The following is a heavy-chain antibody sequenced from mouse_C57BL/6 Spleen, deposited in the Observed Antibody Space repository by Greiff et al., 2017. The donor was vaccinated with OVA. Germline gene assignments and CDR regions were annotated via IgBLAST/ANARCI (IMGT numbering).Heavy chain of an antibody. D-gene: IGHD2-3*01. Sequence: DVMLVEPGGGLVQPGGSLKLSCAASGFTFSDYYMYWVRQTPEKRLEWVAYISNGGGSTYYPDTVKGRFTISRDNATNTQYLKMSRLKSEDTAMYYCARHLPRWLLQDYAMDYWGQGTSVTVSS. CDR1: GFTFSDYY. CDR2: ISNGGGST. CDR3: ARHLPRWLLQDYAMDY. V-gene: IGHV5-12*01. J-gene: IGHJ4*01.